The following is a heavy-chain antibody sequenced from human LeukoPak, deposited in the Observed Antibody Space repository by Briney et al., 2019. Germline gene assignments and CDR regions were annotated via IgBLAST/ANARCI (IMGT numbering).Heavy chain of an antibody. J-gene: IGHJ6*03. CDR1: GGSISSYY. CDR2: IYYSGST. Sequence: SETLSLTCTVSGGSISSYYWSWIRQPPGKGLEWVGYIYYSGSTYYNPSLRNRVTISVDTSKNQSSLKLSSVTAADTAVYYCARSSEGRYYYDSSGFSYYYYYMDVWGKGTTVTISS. D-gene: IGHD3-22*01. V-gene: IGHV4-59*01. CDR3: ARSSEGRYYYDSSGFSYYYYYMDV.